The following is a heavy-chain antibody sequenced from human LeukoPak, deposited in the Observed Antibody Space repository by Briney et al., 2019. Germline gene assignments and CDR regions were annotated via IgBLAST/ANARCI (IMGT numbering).Heavy chain of an antibody. V-gene: IGHV3-48*04. J-gene: IGHJ4*02. CDR3: ARDRSSGYYGTSDY. CDR2: ISSSSNTI. CDR1: GFTFSSYS. D-gene: IGHD3-22*01. Sequence: PGGSLRLSCAASGFTFSSYSMNWVRQAPGKGLEWVSYISSSSNTIYYADSVKGRFTISRDNAKNSLYLQMNSLRAEDTAVYYCARDRSSGYYGTSDYWGQGTLVTVSS.